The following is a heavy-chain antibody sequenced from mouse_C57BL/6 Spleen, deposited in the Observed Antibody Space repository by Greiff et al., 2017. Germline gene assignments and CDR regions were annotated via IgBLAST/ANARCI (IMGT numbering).Heavy chain of an antibody. D-gene: IGHD1-1*01. CDR1: GYTFTNYW. V-gene: IGHV1-63*01. Sequence: VKVVESGAELVRPGTSVKMSCKASGYTFTNYWIGWAKQRPGHGLEWIGDIYPGGGYPNYNEKFKSKATLTADKSSSTAYMQFSSLTSEDSAIYYCARRYGSSYGWFAYWGQGTLVTVSA. J-gene: IGHJ3*01. CDR3: ARRYGSSYGWFAY. CDR2: IYPGGGYP.